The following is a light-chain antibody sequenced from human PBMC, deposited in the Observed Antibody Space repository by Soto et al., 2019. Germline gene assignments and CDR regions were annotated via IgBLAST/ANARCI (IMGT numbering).Light chain of an antibody. J-gene: IGKJ1*01. CDR2: AAS. CDR3: QRYTRAPQT. Sequence: DIQMTQSPSSQSASVGDRVTITCRASQGISNYFAWYQQKPGRVPKLLIYAASTLQSGVHSRFSGSGSGTDFTRTISSLQPEDFATYYCQRYTRAPQTFGQGTQVEIK. V-gene: IGKV1-27*01. CDR1: QGISNY.